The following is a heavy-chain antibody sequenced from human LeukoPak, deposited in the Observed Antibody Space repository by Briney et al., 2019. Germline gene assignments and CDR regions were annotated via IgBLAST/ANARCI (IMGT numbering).Heavy chain of an antibody. J-gene: IGHJ6*03. D-gene: IGHD3-22*01. V-gene: IGHV1-2*02. CDR2: INPNSGGT. CDR3: ARPYYDSSGYHYYYYMDV. Sequence: ASVKVSCKASGGTFSSYAISWVRQAPGQGLEWMGWINPNSGGTNYAQKFQGRVTMTRDTSISTAYMELSRLRSDDTAVYYCARPYYDSSGYHYYYYMDVWGKGTTVTVSS. CDR1: GGTFSSYA.